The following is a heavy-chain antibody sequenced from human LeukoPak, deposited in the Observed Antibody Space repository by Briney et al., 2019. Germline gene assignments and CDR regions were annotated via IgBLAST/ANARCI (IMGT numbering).Heavy chain of an antibody. J-gene: IGHJ5*02. CDR3: AHNLDVSRDIAVAPFDP. CDR2: IYWDDDK. D-gene: IGHD6-19*01. Sequence: GSGPTLVKPTQTLTLTCTFSGFSLSTSGVGVGWIRQPPGKALEWLALIYWDDDKRYSPSLKSRLTITKDTSKNQVVLTMTNMDPVDTATYYCAHNLDVSRDIAVAPFDPWGQGTLVTVSS. V-gene: IGHV2-5*02. CDR1: GFSLSTSGVG.